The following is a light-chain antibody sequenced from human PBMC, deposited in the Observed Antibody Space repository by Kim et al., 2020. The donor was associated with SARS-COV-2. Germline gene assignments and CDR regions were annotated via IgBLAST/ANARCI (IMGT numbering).Light chain of an antibody. CDR1: SRRSYY. J-gene: IGLJ2*01. CDR3: NSRDSSGVV. Sequence: SVALGQTVRITCQGYSRRSYYASWYQQKPGQAPVLVIYGKNNRPSGIPDRFSGSSSGNTASLTITGAQAEDEADYYCNSRDSSGVVFGGGTQLTVL. V-gene: IGLV3-19*01. CDR2: GKN.